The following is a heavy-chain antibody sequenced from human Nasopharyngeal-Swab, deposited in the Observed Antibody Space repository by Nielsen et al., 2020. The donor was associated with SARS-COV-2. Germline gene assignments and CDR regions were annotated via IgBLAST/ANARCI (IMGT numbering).Heavy chain of an antibody. CDR2: ISYDGSNK. Sequence: GESLKISCAASGFTFSSYGMHWVRQVPGKGLEWVAVISYDGSNKYYADSVKGRFTISRDNSKNTLYLQMNSLRAEDTAVYYCAKDSDYYGSGSPFYWGQGTLVTVSS. J-gene: IGHJ4*02. V-gene: IGHV3-30*18. CDR1: GFTFSSYG. D-gene: IGHD3-10*01. CDR3: AKDSDYYGSGSPFY.